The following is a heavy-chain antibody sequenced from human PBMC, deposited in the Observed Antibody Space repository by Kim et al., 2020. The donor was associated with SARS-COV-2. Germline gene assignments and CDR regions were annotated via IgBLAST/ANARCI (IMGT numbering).Heavy chain of an antibody. CDR1: GFTFSSYA. J-gene: IGHJ4*02. D-gene: IGHD6-13*01. CDR3: ARTREQKGIAAAGLDY. CDR2: ISGSGGST. V-gene: IGHV3-23*01. Sequence: GGSLRLSCAASGFTFSSYAMSWVRQAPGKGLEWVSAISGSGGSTYYADSVKGRFTISRDNSKNTLYLQMNSLRAEDTAVYYCARTREQKGIAAAGLDYWGQGTLVTVSS.